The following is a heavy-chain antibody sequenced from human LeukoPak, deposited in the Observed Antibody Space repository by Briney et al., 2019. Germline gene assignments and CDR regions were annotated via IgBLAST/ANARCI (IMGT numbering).Heavy chain of an antibody. CDR3: ARGGYYGSGSYLPF. V-gene: IGHV4-34*01. CDR2: INHSGST. CDR1: GGSFSGYY. Sequence: SETLSLTCAVYGGSFSGYYWSWIRQPPGKGLEWIGEINHSGSTNYNPSLKSRFTISVDTSKNQFSLKLSSVSAADTAVYYCARGGYYGSGSYLPFWGQGTLVTVSS. D-gene: IGHD3-10*01. J-gene: IGHJ4*02.